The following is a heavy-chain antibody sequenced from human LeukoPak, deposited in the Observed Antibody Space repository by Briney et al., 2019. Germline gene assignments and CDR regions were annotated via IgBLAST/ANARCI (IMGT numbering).Heavy chain of an antibody. J-gene: IGHJ3*01. CDR2: ISAYTGNI. Sequence: ASVKVSCKASGYSFSRYGISWVRQAPGQGLEWMGWISAYTGNIYSSQKFQDRVTMTTDTSTSTAYIELRSLRADDTAVYFCASDTGRVWEEQRSDVFDFWGQGTKVTVSS. V-gene: IGHV1-18*01. CDR3: ASDTGRVWEEQRSDVFDF. D-gene: IGHD1-26*01. CDR1: GYSFSRYG.